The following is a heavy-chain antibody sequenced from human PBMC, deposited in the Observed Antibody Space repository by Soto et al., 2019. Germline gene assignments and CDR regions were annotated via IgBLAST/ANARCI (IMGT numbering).Heavy chain of an antibody. Sequence: QVRLVQSGPEVKKPGASVKVSCKTSGYAFPHYVINWVRQAPGHGLEWMGFSTHTGNTNYAQNFQGRVVSTTDTSTSTAYMEVTSLRSDDTAVYYCARSGEHPLDYWGQGTPVTVSS. V-gene: IGHV1-18*01. CDR3: ARSGEHPLDY. CDR1: GYAFPHYV. D-gene: IGHD1-26*01. J-gene: IGHJ4*02. CDR2: STHTGNT.